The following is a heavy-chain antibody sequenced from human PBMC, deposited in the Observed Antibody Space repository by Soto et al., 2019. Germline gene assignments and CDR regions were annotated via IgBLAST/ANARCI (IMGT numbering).Heavy chain of an antibody. J-gene: IGHJ4*02. CDR1: GGSISNDNW. V-gene: IGHV4-4*02. D-gene: IGHD6-13*01. CDR3: ARDQGSHPGD. Sequence: QVQLRESGPGLVRPSGTLSLTCAVSGGSISNDNWWSWVRQPPGKGLEWIGEIYHSGSTNYNPSRKSRVTMSVVPSKNLFSLTLNSVTAADTAFYYCARDQGSHPGDWGQGTLVSVPS. CDR2: IYHSGST.